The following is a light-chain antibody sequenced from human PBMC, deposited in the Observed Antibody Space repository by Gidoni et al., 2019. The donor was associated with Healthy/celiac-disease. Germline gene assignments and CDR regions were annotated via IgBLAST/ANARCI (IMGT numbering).Light chain of an antibody. CDR3: QQSYRTLWT. CDR2: AAS. CDR1: QSISSY. Sequence: DIKMTQTPSSLSAAVGDRVPSTCRGSQSISSYLNWYQQKPGKAPKRLIYAASSLQSGVPSRFSGSGSGTDFTLTISSLQPEDFATYYCQQSYRTLWTFXHXTKVEIK. V-gene: IGKV1-39*01. J-gene: IGKJ1*01.